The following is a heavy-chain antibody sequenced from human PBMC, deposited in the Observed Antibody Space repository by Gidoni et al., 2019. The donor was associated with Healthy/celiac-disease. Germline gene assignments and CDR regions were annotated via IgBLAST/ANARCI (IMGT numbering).Heavy chain of an antibody. CDR2: IYWNDVK. J-gene: IGHJ5*02. V-gene: IGHV2-5*01. D-gene: IGHD1-26*01. CDR1: GFSLSTSGVG. Sequence: QITLKESGPTLVKPTQTLTLTCTFSGFSLSTSGVGVGWIRQPTGKALEWLALIYWNDVKRYSQSLKSRLTITKDTAKNQVVCTMTNMDPVDTATYYCAQSDSGSYSEADWFDPWGQGTLVTVSS. CDR3: AQSDSGSYSEADWFDP.